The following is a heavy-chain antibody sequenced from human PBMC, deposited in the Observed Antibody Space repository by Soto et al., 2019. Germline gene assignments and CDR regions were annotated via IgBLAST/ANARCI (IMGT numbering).Heavy chain of an antibody. CDR3: AKGYCSSTSCYSYYYYYMDV. D-gene: IGHD2-2*02. CDR1: GFTFSSYA. V-gene: IGHV3-23*01. J-gene: IGHJ6*03. Sequence: GGSLRLSCAASGFTFSSYAMSWVRQAPGKGLEWVSAISGSGGSTYYADSVKGRFTISRDNSKNTLYLQMNSLRAEDTAVYYCAKGYCSSTSCYSYYYYYMDVWGKGTTVTVSS. CDR2: ISGSGGST.